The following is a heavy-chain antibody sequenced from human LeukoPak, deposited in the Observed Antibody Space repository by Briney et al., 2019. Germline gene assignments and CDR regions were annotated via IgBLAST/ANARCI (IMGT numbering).Heavy chain of an antibody. CDR3: ARDLGLGMKWLLFSYDY. D-gene: IGHD3-3*01. J-gene: IGHJ4*02. Sequence: GGSLRLSCTASGFTFSSSNMHWVRQAPDKGLEWVAVIWYDGTNKYYTNSVKGRFTISKDSSKNTLYLQMNSLRAEDTAVYYCARDLGLGMKWLLFSYDYWGQGTLVTVSS. V-gene: IGHV3-33*01. CDR2: IWYDGTNK. CDR1: GFTFSSSN.